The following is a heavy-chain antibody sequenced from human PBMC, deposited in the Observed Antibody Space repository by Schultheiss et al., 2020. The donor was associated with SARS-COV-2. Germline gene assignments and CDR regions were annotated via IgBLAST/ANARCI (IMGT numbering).Heavy chain of an antibody. D-gene: IGHD1-14*01. J-gene: IGHJ4*02. CDR1: GGSISSGDYY. CDR2: INHSGST. Sequence: SETLSLTCTVSGGSISSGDYYWSWIRQPPGKGLEWIGEINHSGSTNYNPSLKSRVTISVDTSKNQFSLKLSSVTAADTAVYYCARLRGTRFDYWGQGTLVTVSS. V-gene: IGHV4-39*07. CDR3: ARLRGTRFDY.